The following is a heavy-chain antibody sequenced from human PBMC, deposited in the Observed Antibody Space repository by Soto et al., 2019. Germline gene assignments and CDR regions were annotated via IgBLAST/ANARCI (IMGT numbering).Heavy chain of an antibody. J-gene: IGHJ6*02. Sequence: QVQLVESGGGAVQRGRSLGLSCVASGFDLSNYGLHWVRQAPGKGLEWLAVISYDGRNQYYADSVKGRFTISRDNSRNTLYVQMDSLRAEYTSVYYSASEQRAGYCSGGSCHYYYGMDVWGQGTTVTVSS. CDR1: GFDLSNYG. CDR3: ASEQRAGYCSGGSCHYYYGMDV. CDR2: ISYDGRNQ. D-gene: IGHD2-15*01. V-gene: IGHV3-30*03.